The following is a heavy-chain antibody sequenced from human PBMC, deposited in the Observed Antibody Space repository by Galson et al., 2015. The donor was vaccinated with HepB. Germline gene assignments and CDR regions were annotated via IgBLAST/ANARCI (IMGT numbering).Heavy chain of an antibody. CDR1: GGSINRSRYY. V-gene: IGHV4-39*01. Sequence: ETLSLTCTVSGGSINRSRYYWGWIRQSAGKGLEWIGSIHYSGSTYHNPSFKSRLTTSVDTSKNQFSLKLSSVTAADTAVYLCARHGPLNSYYGMDIWGQGTTVTVSS. CDR2: IHYSGST. J-gene: IGHJ6*02. CDR3: ARHGPLNSYYGMDI.